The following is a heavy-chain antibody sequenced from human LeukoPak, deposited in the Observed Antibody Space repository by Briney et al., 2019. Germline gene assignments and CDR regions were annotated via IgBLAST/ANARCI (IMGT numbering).Heavy chain of an antibody. CDR3: ARTVTTPYNYYYGMDV. CDR1: GGTFSSYA. CDR2: IIPIFGTA. V-gene: IGHV1-69*13. Sequence: ASVKVSCKASGGTFSSYAISWVRQAPGQGLEWMGGIIPIFGTANYVQKFQGRVTITADESTSTAYMELSSLRSEDTAVYYCARTVTTPYNYYYGMDVWGQGTTVIVSS. J-gene: IGHJ6*02. D-gene: IGHD4-17*01.